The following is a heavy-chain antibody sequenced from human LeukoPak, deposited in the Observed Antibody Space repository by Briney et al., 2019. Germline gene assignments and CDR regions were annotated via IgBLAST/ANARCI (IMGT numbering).Heavy chain of an antibody. D-gene: IGHD3-22*01. CDR3: ARDKSDYDSSGYYLRPANWFDP. V-gene: IGHV4-59*01. J-gene: IGHJ5*02. Sequence: PSETLSLTCTVSAGSISSYYWSWIRQPPGKGLEWVGYIYYSVSTNYNPSLKSRVTISVDTSKNQCSLKLSSVTAADTAVYYCARDKSDYDSSGYYLRPANWFDPWGQGTLVTVSS. CDR2: IYYSVST. CDR1: AGSISSYY.